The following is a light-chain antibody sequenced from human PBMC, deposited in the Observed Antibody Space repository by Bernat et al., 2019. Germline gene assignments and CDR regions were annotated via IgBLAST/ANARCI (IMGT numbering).Light chain of an antibody. Sequence: DIQMTQSPSTLSASVGDRVTITCRASQSISNWLAWYQQKPGKAPKVLIYKASSLESGVPSRFSGSGSGTEFTLTISSLQPDDFATYYCQQCESYSGTFGRGTKVEIK. CDR3: QQCESYSGT. CDR2: KAS. CDR1: QSISNW. V-gene: IGKV1-5*03. J-gene: IGKJ1*01.